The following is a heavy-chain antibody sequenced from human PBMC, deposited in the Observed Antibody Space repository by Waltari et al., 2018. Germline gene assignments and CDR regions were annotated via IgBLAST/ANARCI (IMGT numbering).Heavy chain of an antibody. Sequence: QMPLQESGPGLVKPSQTLSLTCIVSGSSIISDNYYWNGIRQRPGKGLEWIGYIYESGTTYYNPSVKSRVTISLDTSKNQFSLNLSSVTAADTAVYYCARGLNYYDRSGYYGCDYYDYWGQGTLVTVSS. V-gene: IGHV4-30-4*01. CDR1: GSSIISDNYY. J-gene: IGHJ4*02. D-gene: IGHD3-22*01. CDR3: ARGLNYYDRSGYYGCDYYDY. CDR2: IYESGTT.